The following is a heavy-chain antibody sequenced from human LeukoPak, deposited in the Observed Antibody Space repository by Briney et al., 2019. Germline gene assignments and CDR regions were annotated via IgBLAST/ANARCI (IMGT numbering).Heavy chain of an antibody. Sequence: SETLSLTCTVSGYSISSGYYRGWIRQPPGKGLEWTGCIYHSGCTYYIPSLKSRVTISVDTSKNQFSLKLSSVTAADTAVYYCARAAGRPSYFDFWGQGTLVTVSS. J-gene: IGHJ4*02. CDR1: GYSISSGYY. V-gene: IGHV4-38-2*02. D-gene: IGHD1-1*01. CDR3: ARAAGRPSYFDF. CDR2: IYHSGCT.